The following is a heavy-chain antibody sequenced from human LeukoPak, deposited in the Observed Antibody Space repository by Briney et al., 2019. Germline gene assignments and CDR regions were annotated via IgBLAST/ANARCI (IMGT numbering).Heavy chain of an antibody. Sequence: GGSLRLSCAASGFTFSSYWMHWVRQAPGKGLLWVSRINSDGSSTSYADSVKGRFTISRDNAKNTLYLQMNSLRAEDTAVYYCARVDLRFDAFDIWGQGTMVTVSS. V-gene: IGHV3-74*01. CDR2: INSDGSST. CDR3: ARVDLRFDAFDI. D-gene: IGHD3-3*01. J-gene: IGHJ3*02. CDR1: GFTFSSYW.